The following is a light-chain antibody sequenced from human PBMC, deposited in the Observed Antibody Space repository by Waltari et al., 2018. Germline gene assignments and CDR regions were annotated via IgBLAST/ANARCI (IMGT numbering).Light chain of an antibody. J-gene: IGLJ1*01. CDR1: ASDVGGYRY. CDR2: DVS. V-gene: IGLV2-8*01. CDR3: SSYAGSNNYV. Sequence: QSALTQPPSASGSPGQSVTISCTGTASDVGGYRYVSWCQQHPGKPPKLIIFDVSKRPSGVPDRFSGSKSGNTASLTVSGLQAEDEADYYCSSYAGSNNYVFGTGTKVTVL.